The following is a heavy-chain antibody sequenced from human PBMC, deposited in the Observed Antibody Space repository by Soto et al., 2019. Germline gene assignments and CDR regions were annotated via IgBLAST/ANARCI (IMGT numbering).Heavy chain of an antibody. J-gene: IGHJ6*02. Sequence: GASVKVSCKASGYRFNIYGISWVRQAPGQGLEWMRWINVNNGNTKYVQHLQGRVTMTTDTSTNTAYMELRSLRSDDTAVYYCAREILSPDYYFYGMDVWGQGTTVTVSS. V-gene: IGHV1-18*04. CDR2: INVNNGNT. CDR1: GYRFNIYG. D-gene: IGHD3-10*01. CDR3: AREILSPDYYFYGMDV.